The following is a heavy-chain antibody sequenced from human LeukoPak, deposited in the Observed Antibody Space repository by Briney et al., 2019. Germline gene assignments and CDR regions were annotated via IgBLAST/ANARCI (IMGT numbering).Heavy chain of an antibody. CDR3: ARVNYYDSSDY. Sequence: SETLSLTCTVSGYSISSGYYWGWIRQPPGKGLEWIGSIYHSGSTYYNPSLKSRVTISVDTSKNQFSLKLSSVTAADTAVYYCARVNYYDSSDYWGQGTLVTVSA. D-gene: IGHD3-22*01. V-gene: IGHV4-38-2*02. CDR1: GYSISSGYY. J-gene: IGHJ4*02. CDR2: IYHSGST.